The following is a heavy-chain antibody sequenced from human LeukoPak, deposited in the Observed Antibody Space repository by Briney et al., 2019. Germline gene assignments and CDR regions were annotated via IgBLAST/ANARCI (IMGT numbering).Heavy chain of an antibody. CDR2: INHSGNT. D-gene: IGHD6-6*01. Sequence: PSETLSLTCAVSGYSISSGYYWGWIRQPPGKGLEWIGSINHSGNTNYNPSLKSRVTISVDTSKNQFSLKVSSVTAADTALYYCARWYSSSGYLDYWGQGTLVSVSS. V-gene: IGHV4-38-2*01. J-gene: IGHJ4*02. CDR3: ARWYSSSGYLDY. CDR1: GYSISSGYY.